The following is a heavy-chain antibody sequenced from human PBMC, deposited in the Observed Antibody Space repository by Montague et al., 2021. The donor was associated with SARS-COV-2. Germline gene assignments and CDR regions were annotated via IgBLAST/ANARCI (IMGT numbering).Heavy chain of an antibody. CDR3: ASPTYYYDSSGSDAFDI. CDR2: IYYSGST. Sequence: SETLSLTCAVYGGSFSGYYWGWIRQPPGKGLEWIGSIYYSGSTYYNPFLKSRVAISVDTSKNQFSLKLSSVTAADTAVYYCASPTYYYDSSGSDAFDIWGQGTMVTVSS. D-gene: IGHD3-22*01. V-gene: IGHV4-39*01. CDR1: GGSFSGYY. J-gene: IGHJ3*02.